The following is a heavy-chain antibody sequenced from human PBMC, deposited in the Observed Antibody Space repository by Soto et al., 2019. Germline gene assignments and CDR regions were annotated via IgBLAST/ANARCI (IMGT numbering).Heavy chain of an antibody. CDR3: ARGQYYDILTGHSDY. CDR1: GGSISSGGYY. Sequence: QVQLQESGPGLVKPSQTLSLTCTVSGGSISSGGYYWRWIRPHPGKGLEWIGYIYYSGSTYYNPSLKNRVTISVDTSKNQFSLKLSSVTAADTAVYSCARGQYYDILTGHSDYGGQGPLVTVSS. J-gene: IGHJ4*02. D-gene: IGHD3-9*01. CDR2: IYYSGST. V-gene: IGHV4-31*03.